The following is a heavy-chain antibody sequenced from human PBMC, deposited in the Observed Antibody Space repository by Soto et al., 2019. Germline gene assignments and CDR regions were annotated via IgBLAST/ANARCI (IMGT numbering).Heavy chain of an antibody. CDR3: ARGAIAVDN. CDR1: GFTFTSHT. CDR2: ISGYNGNT. J-gene: IGHJ4*02. Sequence: QVQLVQSGAEVKKPGASVKVSCKSSGFTFTSHTITWVRQAPGQGLEWMGWISGYNGNTHYVQKLQGRVTMTTDTSTSTAYMELRSLRSDDTAVYYCARGAIAVDNWGQGTLVTVSS. D-gene: IGHD6-13*01. V-gene: IGHV1-18*01.